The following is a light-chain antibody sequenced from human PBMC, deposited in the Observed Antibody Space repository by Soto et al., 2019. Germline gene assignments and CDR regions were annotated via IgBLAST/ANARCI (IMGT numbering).Light chain of an antibody. CDR3: SSYTSSSTLVV. V-gene: IGLV2-14*01. J-gene: IGLJ2*01. CDR2: EVN. CDR1: SSDVGGYNY. Sequence: QSALTQPASVSGSPGQSITISCTGTSSDVGGYNYVSWYQQYPGKAPKLMIYEVNNRPSGVSNRFSGSKSGNTASLTISGLQAEDVADYYCSSYTSSSTLVVFGGGTKLTVL.